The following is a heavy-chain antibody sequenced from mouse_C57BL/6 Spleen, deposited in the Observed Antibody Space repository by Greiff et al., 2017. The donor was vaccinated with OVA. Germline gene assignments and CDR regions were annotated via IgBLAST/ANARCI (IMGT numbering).Heavy chain of an antibody. CDR2: IYPGSGST. CDR1: GYTFTSYW. J-gene: IGHJ4*01. Sequence: QVQLQQPGAELVKPGASVKMSCKASGYTFTSYWITWVKQRPGQGLEWIGDIYPGSGSTNYNEKFKSKATLTVDTSSSTAYMQLSSLTSEDSAVYYCARWGITTVVATNAMDYWGQGTSVTVSS. V-gene: IGHV1-55*01. CDR3: ARWGITTVVATNAMDY. D-gene: IGHD1-1*01.